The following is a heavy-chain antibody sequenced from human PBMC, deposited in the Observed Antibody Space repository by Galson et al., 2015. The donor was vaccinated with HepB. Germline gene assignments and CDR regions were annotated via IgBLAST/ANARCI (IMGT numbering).Heavy chain of an antibody. V-gene: IGHV1-69*10. D-gene: IGHD3-10*01. CDR1: GGTFSSYA. CDR3: ATGSEGFGVQISTTGHFDY. Sequence: SVKVSCKASGGTFSSYAISWVRQAPGQGLEWMGGIIPIFGIANYAQKFQGRVTITADKSTSTAYMELSSLRSEDTAVYYCATGSEGFGVQISTTGHFDYWGQGTLFTVSS. CDR2: IIPIFGIA. J-gene: IGHJ4*02.